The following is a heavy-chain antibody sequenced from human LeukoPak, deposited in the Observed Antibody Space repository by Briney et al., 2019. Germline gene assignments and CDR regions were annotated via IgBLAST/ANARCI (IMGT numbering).Heavy chain of an antibody. CDR2: INGDGRNI. D-gene: IGHD3-3*01. CDR1: GFTFSSYW. V-gene: IGHV3-74*01. CDR3: AKDRGDFWSGYPPGDY. J-gene: IGHJ4*02. Sequence: GGSLRLSCVASGFTFSSYWMHWVRQDPRKGLVWVSRINGDGRNINYADSVRGRFTISRDNAKNTLYLQMNSLRAEDTAVYYCAKDRGDFWSGYPPGDYWGQGTLVTVSS.